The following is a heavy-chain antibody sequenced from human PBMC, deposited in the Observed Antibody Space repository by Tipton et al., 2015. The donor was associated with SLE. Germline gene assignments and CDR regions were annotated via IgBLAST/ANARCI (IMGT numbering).Heavy chain of an antibody. J-gene: IGHJ6*02. CDR2: INDNGYT. CDR3: ARLREGDYYYCDMDV. Sequence: TLSLTCTVSGGSINSFYWSWIRQPPGKGLEWIGYINDNGYTTYNPSLKSRVTMSLDTSKNQFSLNLRSVTAADMAVYYCARLREGDYYYCDMDVWVQVTTVTVSS. D-gene: IGHD1-26*01. V-gene: IGHV4-59*12. CDR1: GGSINSFY.